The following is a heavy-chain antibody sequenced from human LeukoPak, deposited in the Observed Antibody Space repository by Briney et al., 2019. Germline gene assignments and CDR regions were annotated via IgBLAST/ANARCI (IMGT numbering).Heavy chain of an antibody. CDR1: GHTFTSYG. CDR3: ARTNYYYYGMDV. CDR2: ISAYNGNT. Sequence: ASVKVSCKASGHTFTSYGVSWVRQAPGQGLEWMGWISAYNGNTNYAQKLQGRVTMTTDTSTSTAYMELRSLRSDDTAVYYCARTNYYYYGMDVWGQGTTVTVSS. J-gene: IGHJ6*02. V-gene: IGHV1-18*01.